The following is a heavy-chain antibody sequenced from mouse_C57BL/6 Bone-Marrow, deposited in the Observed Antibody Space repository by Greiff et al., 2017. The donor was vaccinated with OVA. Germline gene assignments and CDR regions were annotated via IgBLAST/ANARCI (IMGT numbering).Heavy chain of an antibody. CDR3: ARRRQLRLRGYYFDY. CDR1: GYTFTDYN. Sequence: EVKLVESGPELVKPGASVKMSCKASGYTFTDYNMHWVKQSHGKSLEWIGYINPNNGGTSYNQKFKGKATLTVNKSSSTAYMELRSLTSEDSAVYYCARRRQLRLRGYYFDYWGQGTTLTVSS. CDR2: INPNNGGT. J-gene: IGHJ2*01. D-gene: IGHD3-2*02. V-gene: IGHV1-22*01.